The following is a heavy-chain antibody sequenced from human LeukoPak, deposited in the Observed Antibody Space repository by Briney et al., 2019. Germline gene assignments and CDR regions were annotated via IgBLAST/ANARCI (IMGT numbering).Heavy chain of an antibody. CDR3: AREAQGYCSGGSCYARFDP. J-gene: IGHJ5*02. V-gene: IGHV1-69*13. Sequence: SVKVSCKASGGTFSSYAISWVRQAPGQGLEWMGGIIPIFGTANYAQKFQGRVTITADEATSTAYMELSSLRSEDTAVYYCAREAQGYCSGGSCYARFDPWGQGTLVTVSS. CDR1: GGTFSSYA. D-gene: IGHD2-15*01. CDR2: IIPIFGTA.